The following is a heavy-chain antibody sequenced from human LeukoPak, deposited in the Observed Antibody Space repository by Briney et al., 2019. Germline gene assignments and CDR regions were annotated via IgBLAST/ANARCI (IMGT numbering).Heavy chain of an antibody. J-gene: IGHJ2*01. CDR3: AKKGYYDSSGYLTPYWYFDL. CDR1: GFTFSSYA. D-gene: IGHD3-22*01. Sequence: GGSLRLSCAASGFTFSSYAMSWVRQAPGKGLEWASAISGSGGSTYYADSVKGRFTISRDNSKNTLYVQMNSLRAEDTAIYYCAKKGYYDSSGYLTPYWYFDLWGRGTLVTVSS. CDR2: ISGSGGST. V-gene: IGHV3-23*01.